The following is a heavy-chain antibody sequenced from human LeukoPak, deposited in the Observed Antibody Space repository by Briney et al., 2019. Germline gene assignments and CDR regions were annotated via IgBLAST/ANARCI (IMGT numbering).Heavy chain of an antibody. CDR3: AKVVPAARGYYYYMDV. CDR1: GFTFSSYA. CDR2: ISGSGGST. Sequence: PSGGSLRLSCAASGFTFSSYAMSWVRQAPGKGLEWVSAISGSGGSTYYADSVKGWFTISRDNSKNTLYLQMNSLRAEDTAVYYCAKVVPAARGYYYYMDVWGKGTTVTVSS. J-gene: IGHJ6*03. V-gene: IGHV3-23*01. D-gene: IGHD2-2*01.